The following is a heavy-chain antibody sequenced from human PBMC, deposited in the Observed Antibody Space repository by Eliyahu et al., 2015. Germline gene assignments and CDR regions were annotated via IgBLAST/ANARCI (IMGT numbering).Heavy chain of an antibody. D-gene: IGHD2/OR15-2a*01. CDR2: INHSGST. J-gene: IGHJ4*02. V-gene: IGHV4-34*01. Sequence: QVQLQQWGAGLLKPSETLSLTCAXXGXSFSGYYWSWIRQPPGKGLEWXGEINHSGSTNYNPSLKSRVTISVDTSKNQFSLKLSSVTAADTAVYYCARGVYGQAYYFDYWGQGTLVTVSS. CDR3: ARGVYGQAYYFDY. CDR1: GXSFSGYY.